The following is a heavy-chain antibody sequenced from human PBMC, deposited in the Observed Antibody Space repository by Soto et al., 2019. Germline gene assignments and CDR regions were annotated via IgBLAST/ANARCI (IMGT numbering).Heavy chain of an antibody. V-gene: IGHV4-59*01. Sequence: QVQLQESGPGLVKPSETLSLTCTVSGGSIRSYYWSWIRQPPGKGLQWIGYIYYSGSTNYNPSLKGPVTRSVDTSKNQFSLKLSSVTAADTAVYYCARDGHYYGSGSSHAFDYWGQGTLVTVSS. J-gene: IGHJ4*02. CDR1: GGSIRSYY. CDR2: IYYSGST. CDR3: ARDGHYYGSGSSHAFDY. D-gene: IGHD3-10*01.